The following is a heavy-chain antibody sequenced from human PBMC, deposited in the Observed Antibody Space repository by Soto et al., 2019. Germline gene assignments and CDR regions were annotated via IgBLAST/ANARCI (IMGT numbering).Heavy chain of an antibody. V-gene: IGHV3-13*01. CDR1: GFSFGTYD. D-gene: IGHD2-21*01. J-gene: IGHJ5*02. CDR3: AKAVRDGRDSRNWLDP. CDR2: IETTGDT. Sequence: EVQLVESGGGLVQPGGSLRLSCVISGFSFGTYDMHWVRQATGGRQEWVSVIETTGDTHYAYSVKGRFTISRENAKNSLYLQMNSLNVGDTALYYCAKAVRDGRDSRNWLDPWGQGTLVTVSS.